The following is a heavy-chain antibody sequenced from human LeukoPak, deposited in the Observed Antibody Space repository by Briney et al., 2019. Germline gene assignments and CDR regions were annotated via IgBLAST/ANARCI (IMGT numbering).Heavy chain of an antibody. V-gene: IGHV4-31*03. CDR2: IYYSGST. D-gene: IGHD3-9*01. Sequence: SETLSLTCTVSGGSISSGGYYWSWIRQHPGKGLEWIGYIYYSGSTYYNPSLKSRVTISVDTSKNQFSLKLSSVIAADTAVYYCARDRDDILTGYYRHDAFDIWGQGTMVTVSS. CDR1: GGSISSGGYY. CDR3: ARDRDDILTGYYRHDAFDI. J-gene: IGHJ3*02.